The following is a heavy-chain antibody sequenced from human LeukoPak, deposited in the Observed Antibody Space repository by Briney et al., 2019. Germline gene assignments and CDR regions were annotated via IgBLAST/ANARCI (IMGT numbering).Heavy chain of an antibody. V-gene: IGHV4-61*01. D-gene: IGHD2-2*01. CDR2: ISYTGST. CDR1: GGPVSSFSYY. Sequence: PSETLSLTCTVSGGPVSSFSYYWSWIRQPPGKRQEWIGYISYTGSTNYTPSLKSRVTISVDTSKNQFSLKLSSVTAADTAVYYCARLYCSRTSCYYGSWGQGTLVTVSS. CDR3: ARLYCSRTSCYYGS. J-gene: IGHJ5*02.